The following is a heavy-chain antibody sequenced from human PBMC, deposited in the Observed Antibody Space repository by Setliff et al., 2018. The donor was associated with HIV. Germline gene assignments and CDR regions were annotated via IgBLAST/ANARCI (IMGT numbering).Heavy chain of an antibody. Sequence: GGSLRLSCAASGFTFSSYSMNWVRQAPGKGLEWVSSISSSSSYIYYADSVKGRFTSSRDNAKNSLYLQMNSLRAEDTAVYYCARVPDYGDYGLDYWGQGTLVTVSS. CDR2: ISSSSSYI. V-gene: IGHV3-21*01. CDR1: GFTFSSYS. CDR3: ARVPDYGDYGLDY. D-gene: IGHD4-17*01. J-gene: IGHJ4*02.